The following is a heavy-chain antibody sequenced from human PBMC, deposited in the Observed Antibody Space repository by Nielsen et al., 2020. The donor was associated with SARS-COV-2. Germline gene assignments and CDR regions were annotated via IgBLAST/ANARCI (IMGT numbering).Heavy chain of an antibody. CDR3: ARDEQLVLNFDY. CDR2: INPNSGGT. D-gene: IGHD6-6*01. J-gene: IGHJ4*02. CDR1: GYTFTGYY. V-gene: IGHV1-2*02. Sequence: ASVKVSCKAPGYTFTGYYMHWVRQAPGQGLEWMGWINPNSGGTNYAQKFQGRVTMTRDTSISTAYMELSRLRSDDTAVYYCARDEQLVLNFDYWGQGTLVTVSS.